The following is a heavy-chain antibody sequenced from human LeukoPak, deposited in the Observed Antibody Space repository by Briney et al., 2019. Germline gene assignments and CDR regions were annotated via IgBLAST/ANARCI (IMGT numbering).Heavy chain of an antibody. CDR2: IIPIFGTA. V-gene: IGHV1-69*05. D-gene: IGHD3-3*01. Sequence: SVKVSCKASGGTFSSYAISWVQQAPGQGLEWMGGIIPIFGTANYAQKLQGRVTMTTDTSTSTAYMELRSLRSDDTAVYYCARDQPVEWSDAFDIWGQGTMVTVSS. CDR3: ARDQPVEWSDAFDI. CDR1: GGTFSSYA. J-gene: IGHJ3*02.